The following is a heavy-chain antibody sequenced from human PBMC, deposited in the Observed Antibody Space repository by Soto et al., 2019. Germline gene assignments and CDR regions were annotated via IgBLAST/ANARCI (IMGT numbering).Heavy chain of an antibody. D-gene: IGHD6-13*01. CDR3: ARDRGAKDGPGIAAGLDY. V-gene: IGHV4-31*03. Sequence: QVQLQESGPGLVKPSQTLSLTCTVSGGSISSGGYYWSWIRQHPGKGLEWIGYIYYSGSTYYNPSLKRRVTISVDTSKNQFSLELSSVTAADTAVYYCARDRGAKDGPGIAAGLDYWGQGTLVTVSS. J-gene: IGHJ4*02. CDR2: IYYSGST. CDR1: GGSISSGGYY.